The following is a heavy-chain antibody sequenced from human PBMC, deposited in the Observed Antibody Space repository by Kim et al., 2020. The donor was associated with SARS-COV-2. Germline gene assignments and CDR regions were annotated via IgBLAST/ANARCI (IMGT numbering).Heavy chain of an antibody. J-gene: IGHJ6*03. Sequence: SETLSLTCTVSGGSISSYYWSWIRQPPGKGLEWIGYIYYSGSTNYNPSLKSRVTISVDTSKNQFSLKLSSVTAADTAVYYCARHSSIAAPPSYSYYYMDV. CDR3: ARHSSIAAPPSYSYYYMDV. CDR1: GGSISSYY. V-gene: IGHV4-59*08. D-gene: IGHD6-6*01. CDR2: IYYSGST.